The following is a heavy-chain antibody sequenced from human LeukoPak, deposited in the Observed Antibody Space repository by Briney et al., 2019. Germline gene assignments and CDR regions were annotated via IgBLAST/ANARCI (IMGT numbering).Heavy chain of an antibody. CDR1: GFTFSSYW. D-gene: IGHD3-22*01. CDR3: ARVKGSYYDSSGYQGDY. V-gene: IGHV3-7*01. Sequence: GGSLRLSCAASGFTFSSYWMSWVRQAPGNGLEWVANIKQDGSEKYYVDSVKGRFTISRDNAKNSLYLQMNSLRAEDTAVYYCARVKGSYYDSSGYQGDYWGQGTLVTVSS. CDR2: IKQDGSEK. J-gene: IGHJ4*02.